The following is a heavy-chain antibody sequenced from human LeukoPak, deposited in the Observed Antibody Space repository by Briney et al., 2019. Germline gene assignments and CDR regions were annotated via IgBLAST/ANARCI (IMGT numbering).Heavy chain of an antibody. CDR3: ARMKRLVLGYFDY. J-gene: IGHJ4*02. CDR2: IYPGDSDT. D-gene: IGHD6-6*01. CDR1: GYNFKTYW. V-gene: IGHV5-51*01. Sequence: GESLKISCEASGYNFKTYWISWVRQMPGKGLEWMGIIYPGDSDTRYSPSLQGQVTISADKSLSVAYLQWSSLKTSDSAMYYCARMKRLVLGYFDYWGQGTLVTVSS.